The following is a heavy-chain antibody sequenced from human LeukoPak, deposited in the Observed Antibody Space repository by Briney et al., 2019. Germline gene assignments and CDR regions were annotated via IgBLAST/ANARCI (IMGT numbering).Heavy chain of an antibody. CDR2: IVGSGANT. Sequence: GASLSLSCAASGFIFSNYAMSWARQAPGKGLEWVSAIVGSGANTYYADSLKGRFTISRDNPRNTLYLQMNSLRAEDTAVYYCAKWGDYDVLTGYYDPDNWGQGTLVTVSS. CDR1: GFIFSNYA. V-gene: IGHV3-23*01. CDR3: AKWGDYDVLTGYYDPDN. J-gene: IGHJ4*02. D-gene: IGHD3-9*01.